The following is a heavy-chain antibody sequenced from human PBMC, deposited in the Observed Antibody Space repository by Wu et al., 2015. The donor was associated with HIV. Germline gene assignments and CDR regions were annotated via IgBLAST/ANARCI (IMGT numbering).Heavy chain of an antibody. J-gene: IGHJ4*02. D-gene: IGHD1-1*01. Sequence: QVQLVQSGAEVKKPGASVKVSCRASGYSFINYGISWVRQAPGQGLEWMGWISPYNGDTKYSQKFQDRVTMTTETSTSTAYMDLGXLRSDDTAVYYCARVPSYKPLDFWGQGTLVTVSS. CDR3: ARVPSYKPLDF. CDR1: GYSFINYG. CDR2: ISPYNGDT. V-gene: IGHV1-18*01.